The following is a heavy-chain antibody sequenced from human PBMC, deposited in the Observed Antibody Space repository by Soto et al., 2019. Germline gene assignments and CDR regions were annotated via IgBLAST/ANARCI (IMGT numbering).Heavy chain of an antibody. Sequence: QVQLVESGGGVVQPGRSLRLSCVVSGFIFSNHGIHWVRQAPGKGLEWVALIWNDGSKKHYVDSVKGRFTISRDNSKNTLYLQMNRLRAKDTAVYYCGIGINNWNYAIDYWGQGTLVTVSS. D-gene: IGHD1-20*01. CDR3: GIGINNWNYAIDY. CDR2: IWNDGSKK. V-gene: IGHV3-33*01. CDR1: GFIFSNHG. J-gene: IGHJ4*02.